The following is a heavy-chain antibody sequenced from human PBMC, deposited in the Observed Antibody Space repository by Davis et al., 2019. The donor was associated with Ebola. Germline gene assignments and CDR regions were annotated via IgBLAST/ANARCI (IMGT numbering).Heavy chain of an antibody. CDR2: ISYDGSNK. CDR3: ARGSHRIQLWFSGWFDP. Sequence: GGSLRLSCAASGFTFSAYYMSWVRQAPGKGLEWVAVISYDGSNKYYADSVKGRFTISRDNSKNTLYLQMNSLRAEDTAVYYCARGSHRIQLWFSGWFDPWGQGTLVTVSS. J-gene: IGHJ5*02. V-gene: IGHV3-30-3*01. D-gene: IGHD5-18*01. CDR1: GFTFSAYY.